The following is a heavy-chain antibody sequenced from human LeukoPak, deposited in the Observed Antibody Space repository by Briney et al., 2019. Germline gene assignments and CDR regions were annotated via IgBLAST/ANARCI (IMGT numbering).Heavy chain of an antibody. D-gene: IGHD6-19*01. CDR3: ARDGEWLVPFDY. Sequence: SETLSLTCTVSGGSIRSSYYYWGWIRQPPGKGLEWIGSIYDSGSTYYNPSLKSRVTISVDTSKNQFSLKLNSVTATDTAVYYCARDGEWLVPFDYWGQGTLVTVSS. CDR1: GGSIRSSYYY. J-gene: IGHJ4*02. V-gene: IGHV4-39*02. CDR2: IYDSGST.